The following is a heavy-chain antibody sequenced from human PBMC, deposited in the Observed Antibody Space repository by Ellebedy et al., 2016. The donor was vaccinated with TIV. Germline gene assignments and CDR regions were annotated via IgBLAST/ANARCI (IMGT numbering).Heavy chain of an antibody. CDR2: MNQDGSQK. J-gene: IGHJ3*02. D-gene: IGHD7-27*01. CDR1: GFSFRNYW. Sequence: GESLKISCAASGFSFRNYWMSWVRQAPGKGLEWVANMNQDGSQKYYVDSVKGRFTISRDNAENSLYLQMSSLRVDDTAMYYCARDMAWGNERVNDALDIWGQGTMVTVSP. CDR3: ARDMAWGNERVNDALDI. V-gene: IGHV3-7*01.